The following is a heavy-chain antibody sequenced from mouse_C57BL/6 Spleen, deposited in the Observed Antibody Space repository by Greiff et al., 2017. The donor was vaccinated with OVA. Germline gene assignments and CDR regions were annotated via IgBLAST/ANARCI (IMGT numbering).Heavy chain of an antibody. CDR3: ARVRGNQGYFDV. V-gene: IGHV3-6*01. J-gene: IGHJ1*03. D-gene: IGHD2-1*01. CDR2: ISYDGSN. Sequence: EVQRVESGPGLVKPSQSLSLTCSVTGYSITSGYYWNWIRQFPGNKLEWMGYISYDGSNNYNPSLKNRISITRDTSKNQFFLKLNSVTTEDTATYYCARVRGNQGYFDVWGTGTTVTVSS. CDR1: GYSITSGYY.